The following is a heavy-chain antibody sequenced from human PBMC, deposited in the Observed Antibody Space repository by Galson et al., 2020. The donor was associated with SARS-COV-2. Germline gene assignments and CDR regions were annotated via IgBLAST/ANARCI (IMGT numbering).Heavy chain of an antibody. J-gene: IGHJ4*02. D-gene: IGHD2-2*01. CDR1: GYHFPSYW. Sequence: KIGESLKISRKGSGYHFPSYWIGWVRQMPGKGLEWVGIIYPGDSDTRYSPSFQGQVTISADKSIGTAYLQWRSRKAPDTAMYYCARRITSHWSFDYWGQGTLVTVSS. CDR3: ARRITSHWSFDY. CDR2: IYPGDSDT. V-gene: IGHV5-51*01.